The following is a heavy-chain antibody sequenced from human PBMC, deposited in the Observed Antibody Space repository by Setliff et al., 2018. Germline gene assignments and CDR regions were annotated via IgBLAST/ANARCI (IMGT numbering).Heavy chain of an antibody. CDR1: GFTFSSLW. J-gene: IGHJ5*02. D-gene: IGHD3-10*01. CDR2: INQDGSAQ. Sequence: GGSLRLSCAASGFTFSSLWMSWVRQAPGRGLEWVANINQDGSAQYYVDSVRGRFTISRDNAKNSLYLQMNSLRAEDTAVYYCARDPGFRSGTWSLDLWGQGTQVTVSS. CDR3: ARDPGFRSGTWSLDL. V-gene: IGHV3-7*01.